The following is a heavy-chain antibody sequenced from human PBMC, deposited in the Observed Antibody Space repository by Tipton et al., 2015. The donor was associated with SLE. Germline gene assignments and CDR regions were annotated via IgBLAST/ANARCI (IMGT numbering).Heavy chain of an antibody. CDR1: GGSIRSSNYY. CDR3: VRDRGGSFSICFGY. J-gene: IGHJ4*02. V-gene: IGHV4-39*07. Sequence: GLVKPSETLSLTCTVSGGSIRSSNYYWGWIRQPPGKGLGWIGRIYYSGTTYYNPSLKSRVTISVDTSKNQFSLNLTSVTAADTAAYYCVRDRGGSFSICFGYRGQGTLVTVSS. CDR2: IYYSGTT. D-gene: IGHD1-26*01.